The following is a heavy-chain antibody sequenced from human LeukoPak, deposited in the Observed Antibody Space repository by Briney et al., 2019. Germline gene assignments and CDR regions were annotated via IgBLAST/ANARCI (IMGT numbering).Heavy chain of an antibody. Sequence: SVKVSCKASGGTFSSYAISWVRQAPGQGLEWMGGIIPIFGTANYAQKFQGRVTITTDESTSTAYMELSSLRSEDTAVYYCARGRPGYCSSTSCSTNMRGYYYYYYMDVWGKGTTVTVSS. D-gene: IGHD2-2*01. J-gene: IGHJ6*03. CDR2: IIPIFGTA. CDR3: ARGRPGYCSSTSCSTNMRGYYYYYYMDV. V-gene: IGHV1-69*05. CDR1: GGTFSSYA.